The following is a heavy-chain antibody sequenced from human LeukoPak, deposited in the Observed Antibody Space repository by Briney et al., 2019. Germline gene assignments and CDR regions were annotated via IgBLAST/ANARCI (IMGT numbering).Heavy chain of an antibody. CDR2: IRTKTRNYAP. Sequence: GGSLRLSCAASGFTFSDSYMHWVRQAAGKGREWVGLIRTKTRNYAPTYAESVKGRFTISRDDSKNTAYLQMNSLKMEDTAVYYCTRQNCTGGSCSYVDCWGQGTLVTVSS. D-gene: IGHD2-8*02. CDR3: TRQNCTGGSCSYVDC. CDR1: GFTFSDSY. V-gene: IGHV3-73*01. J-gene: IGHJ4*02.